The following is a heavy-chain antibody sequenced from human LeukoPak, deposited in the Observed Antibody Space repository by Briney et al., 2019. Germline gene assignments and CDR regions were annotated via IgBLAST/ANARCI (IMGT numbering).Heavy chain of an antibody. CDR3: AKEKYYYDSSGYYPFDC. CDR2: IGGSGYST. J-gene: IGHJ4*02. Sequence: PGGSLRLSCAASGFTFSSFVMSWVRQAPGKGLEWVSGIGGSGYSTYYADSVKGRFTISRDNSKSTLYLQMSSLRADDTAVYYCAKEKYYYDSSGYYPFDCWGQGTLVTVSS. V-gene: IGHV3-23*01. CDR1: GFTFSSFV. D-gene: IGHD3-22*01.